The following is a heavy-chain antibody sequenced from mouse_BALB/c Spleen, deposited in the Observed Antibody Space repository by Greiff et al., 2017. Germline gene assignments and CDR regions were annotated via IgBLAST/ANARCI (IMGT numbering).Heavy chain of an antibody. CDR1: GYTFTSYV. Sequence: EVQLQQSGPELVKPGASVKMSCKASGYTFTSYVMHWVKQKPGQGLEWIGYINPYNDGTKYNEKFKGKATLTSDKSSSTAYMELSSLTSEDSAGYYCARVLRYGAMDYWGQGTSVTVSS. J-gene: IGHJ4*01. D-gene: IGHD1-1*01. CDR2: INPYNDGT. CDR3: ARVLRYGAMDY. V-gene: IGHV1-14*01.